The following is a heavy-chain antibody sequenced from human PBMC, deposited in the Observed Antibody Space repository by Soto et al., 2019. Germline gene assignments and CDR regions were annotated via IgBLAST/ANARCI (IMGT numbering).Heavy chain of an antibody. V-gene: IGHV3-48*03. J-gene: IGHJ6*02. Sequence: GGSLRLSCAASGFTFSSYEMNWVRQAPGKGLEWVSYISSSGSTIYYADSVKGRFTISRDNAKNSLYLQMNGLRAEDTAVYYCARVRIVVVTTSPGDYYDMGVWAQGARVTVSS. D-gene: IGHD2-21*02. CDR3: ARVRIVVVTTSPGDYYDMGV. CDR1: GFTFSSYE. CDR2: ISSSGSTI.